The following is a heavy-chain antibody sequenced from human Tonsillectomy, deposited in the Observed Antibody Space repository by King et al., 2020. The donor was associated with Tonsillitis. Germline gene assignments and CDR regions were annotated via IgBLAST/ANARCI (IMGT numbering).Heavy chain of an antibody. CDR2: INHSGST. D-gene: IGHD3-3*01. CDR3: ARGSLTIFGVAPHY. V-gene: IGHV4-34*01. J-gene: IGHJ4*02. CDR1: GGSFSTYY. Sequence: VQLQQWGAGLLKPSETLSLTCAVYGGSFSTYYWSWSRQPPGKGLAWIGEINHSGSTIYNPSLKSRVTISVDTSKNQFSLKVSSVTAADTALYYCARGSLTIFGVAPHYWGQGTLVTVSS.